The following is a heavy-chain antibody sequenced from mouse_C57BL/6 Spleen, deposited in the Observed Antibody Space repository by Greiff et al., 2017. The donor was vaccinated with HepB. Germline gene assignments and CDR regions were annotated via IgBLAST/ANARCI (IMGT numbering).Heavy chain of an antibody. J-gene: IGHJ1*03. CDR3: ARGDFDYGSS. CDR1: GYTFTDYY. V-gene: IGHV1-76*01. Sequence: VQLVESGAELVRPGASVKLSCKASGYTFTDYYINWVKQRPGQGLEWIARIYPGSGNTYYNEKFKGKATLTAEKSSSTAYMQLSSLTSEDSAVYFCARGDFDYGSSWGTGTTVTVSS. D-gene: IGHD1-1*01. CDR2: IYPGSGNT.